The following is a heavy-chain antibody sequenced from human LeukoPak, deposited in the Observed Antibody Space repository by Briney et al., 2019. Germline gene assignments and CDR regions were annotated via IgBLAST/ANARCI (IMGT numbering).Heavy chain of an antibody. Sequence: PSETLSLTCTVSGGSISSYYWSWIRQPPGKGLEWIGYIYYSGSTNYNPSLKSRVTISVDTSKIQFSLKLSSVTAADTAVYYCARGGDNWNSYNWFDPWGQGTLVTVSS. CDR3: ARGGDNWNSYNWFDP. CDR2: IYYSGST. D-gene: IGHD1-7*01. J-gene: IGHJ5*02. CDR1: GGSISSYY. V-gene: IGHV4-59*01.